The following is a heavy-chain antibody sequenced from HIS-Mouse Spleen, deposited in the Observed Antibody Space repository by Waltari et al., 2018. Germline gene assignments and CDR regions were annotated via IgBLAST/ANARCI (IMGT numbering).Heavy chain of an antibody. Sequence: QVQLQQWGAGLLKPSETLSLTCAVYGGSFSGYYWSWIRQPPGKGLEWIGEINHSGSTNYNPSLKSRVTISVDTSKNQFSLKLSSVTAADTAVYYCARGLAARFDYWGQGTLVTVS. CDR3: ARGLAARFDY. CDR2: INHSGST. CDR1: GGSFSGYY. V-gene: IGHV4-34*01. D-gene: IGHD6-6*01. J-gene: IGHJ4*02.